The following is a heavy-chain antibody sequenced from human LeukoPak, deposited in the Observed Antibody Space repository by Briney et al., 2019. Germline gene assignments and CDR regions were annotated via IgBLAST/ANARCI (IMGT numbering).Heavy chain of an antibody. D-gene: IGHD3-22*01. Sequence: SVKVSCKASGGTFSSYAISWVRQAPGQGLEWMGGIIPIFGTANYAQKFQGRVTITADESTSTAYMELSSLRSEDTAVYYCASFLYYYDSGGYWSPFDYWGQGTLVTVSS. CDR2: IIPIFGTA. CDR3: ASFLYYYDSGGYWSPFDY. J-gene: IGHJ4*02. V-gene: IGHV1-69*13. CDR1: GGTFSSYA.